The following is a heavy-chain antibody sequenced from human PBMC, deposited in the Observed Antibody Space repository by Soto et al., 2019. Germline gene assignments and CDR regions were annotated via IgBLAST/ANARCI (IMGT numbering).Heavy chain of an antibody. CDR2: IGTAGDT. D-gene: IGHD6-19*01. CDR3: ARGRTGYSSGWYSRAFDI. J-gene: IGHJ3*02. V-gene: IGHV3-13*01. Sequence: EVQLVESGGGLVQPGGSLRLSCAASGFTFSSHDMHWVRQATGKGLEWVSAIGTAGDTYYPGSVKGRFTISRENAKNSLYLQMNSLRAGDTAVYYCARGRTGYSSGWYSRAFDIWGQGTMVTVSS. CDR1: GFTFSSHD.